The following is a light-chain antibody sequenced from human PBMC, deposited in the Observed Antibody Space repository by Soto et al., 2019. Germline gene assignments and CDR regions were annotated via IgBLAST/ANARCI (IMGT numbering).Light chain of an antibody. CDR2: GAS. CDR1: QGIGDT. Sequence: EFLLTQSPSTLSVSPGAGVTLSCRASQGIGDTLAWYQHKPGQAPRLLIYGASTRATGVPARFRGSGSGTEFTLTINSLQSEDFAVYYCQQYNNWPRTFGQGTKVDIK. V-gene: IGKV3-15*01. CDR3: QQYNNWPRT. J-gene: IGKJ1*01.